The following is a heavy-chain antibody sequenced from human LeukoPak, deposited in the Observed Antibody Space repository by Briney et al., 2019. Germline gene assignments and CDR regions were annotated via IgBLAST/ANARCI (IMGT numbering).Heavy chain of an antibody. D-gene: IGHD3-9*01. V-gene: IGHV4-59*01. J-gene: IGHJ3*02. CDR3: ASSRNDILTGYNPYAFDI. CDR1: GGSISSYY. CDR2: IYYSGST. Sequence: KSSETLSLTCTVSGGSISSYYWSWIRQPSGKGLEWIGYIYYSGSTNYNPSLKSRVTISVDTSKNQFSLKLSSVTAADTAVYYCASSRNDILTGYNPYAFDIWGQGTMVTVSS.